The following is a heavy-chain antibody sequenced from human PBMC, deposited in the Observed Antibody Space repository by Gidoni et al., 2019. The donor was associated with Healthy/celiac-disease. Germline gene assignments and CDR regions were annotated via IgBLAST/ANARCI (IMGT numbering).Heavy chain of an antibody. CDR3: AREKEGLVPAAITNWFDP. D-gene: IGHD2-2*02. V-gene: IGHV1-69*09. J-gene: IGHJ5*02. CDR1: GGTFSSYA. CDR2: IITILGIA. Sequence: QVQLVQSGAEVKKPGSSVKVSCKASGGTFSSYAISWVRQAPGQGLEWMGRIITILGIANYAQKFQGRVTITADKSTSTAYMELSSLRSEDTAVYYCAREKEGLVPAAITNWFDPWGQGTLVTVSS.